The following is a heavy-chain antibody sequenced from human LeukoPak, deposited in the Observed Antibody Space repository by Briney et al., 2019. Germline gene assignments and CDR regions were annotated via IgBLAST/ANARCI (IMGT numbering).Heavy chain of an antibody. Sequence: SQTLSLTCTVSGGSISSGTYYWSWIRQPAGKGLEWIGRIYASGSTNYNPSLKSRVTISVDTSKNQFSLKLSSVTAADTAVYYCARDTGTDNVFDIWGQGTMVTVSS. V-gene: IGHV4-61*02. CDR2: IYASGST. CDR3: ARDTGTDNVFDI. CDR1: GGSISSGTYY. J-gene: IGHJ3*02. D-gene: IGHD1-1*01.